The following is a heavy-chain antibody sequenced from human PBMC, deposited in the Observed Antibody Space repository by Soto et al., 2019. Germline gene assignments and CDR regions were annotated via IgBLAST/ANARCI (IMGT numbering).Heavy chain of an antibody. CDR2: IIPILGIA. Sequence: SVKVSCKASGXTFSSYTISWVRQAPGQGLEWMGRIIPILGIANYAQKFQGRVTITADKSTSTAYMELSSLRSEDTAVYYCATGCSCGSGLVALWFDPLGQGTLVTVS. D-gene: IGHD2-15*01. CDR3: ATGCSCGSGLVALWFDP. CDR1: GXTFSSYT. J-gene: IGHJ5*02. V-gene: IGHV1-69*02.